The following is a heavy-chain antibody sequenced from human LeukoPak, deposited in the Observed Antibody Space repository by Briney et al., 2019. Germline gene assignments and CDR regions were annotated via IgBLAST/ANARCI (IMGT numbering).Heavy chain of an antibody. V-gene: IGHV1-3*01. CDR1: GYTFTSYA. D-gene: IGHD3-22*01. CDR2: INAGNGNA. CDR3: ARVPLHDRNDYYYPH. Sequence: ASVKVSCKASGYTFTSYAMHWVRQAPGQRLEWMAWINAGNGNAKYSQRFQGRVTITRDTSASTAYMELSSLRSEDTAVYYCARVPLHDRNDYYYPHWGQGTVVTVSS. J-gene: IGHJ1*01.